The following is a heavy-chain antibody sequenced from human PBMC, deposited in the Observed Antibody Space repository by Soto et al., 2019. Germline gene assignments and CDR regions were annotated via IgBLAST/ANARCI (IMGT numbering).Heavy chain of an antibody. J-gene: IGHJ6*02. Sequence: QVQLVQSGAEVKKPGSSVKVSCEASGGTFSSYPINWVRQAPGQGLEWMGGIIPFFCTSNYAQKFQDRVTITAADSTGTAYMELRSLRSADTAVYYCARVGHITNYGMAVWGQGTTVTVSS. D-gene: IGHD1-26*01. CDR2: IIPFFCTS. V-gene: IGHV1-69*01. CDR1: GGTFSSYP. CDR3: ARVGHITNYGMAV.